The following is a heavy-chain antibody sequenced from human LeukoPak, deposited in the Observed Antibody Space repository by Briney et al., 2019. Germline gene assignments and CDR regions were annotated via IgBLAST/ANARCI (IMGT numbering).Heavy chain of an antibody. CDR3: LRQLVLDY. J-gene: IGHJ4*02. V-gene: IGHV3-23*01. Sequence: GGSLRLSCTASGFTFGDYAMSWFRQAPGKGLEWVSAISPSGEDTYYADSMKGRFTISRDNSKNTLYLRMNSLRAEDTAVYYCLRQLVLDYWGQGTLVTVSS. CDR2: ISPSGEDT. CDR1: GFTFGDYA. D-gene: IGHD6-13*01.